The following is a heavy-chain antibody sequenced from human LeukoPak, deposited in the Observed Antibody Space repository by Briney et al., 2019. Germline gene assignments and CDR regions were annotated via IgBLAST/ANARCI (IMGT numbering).Heavy chain of an antibody. CDR3: ARGWFGGAAGALYYYYGMDV. Sequence: QPGGSLRLSCAASGFTFSSYSMNWVRQAPGKGLVWVSRINSDGSSTSYADSVEGRFTISRDNAKNTLYLQMNSLRAEDTAVYYCARGWFGGAAGALYYYYGMDVWGQGTTVTVSS. CDR2: INSDGSST. J-gene: IGHJ6*02. D-gene: IGHD6-13*01. CDR1: GFTFSSYS. V-gene: IGHV3-74*01.